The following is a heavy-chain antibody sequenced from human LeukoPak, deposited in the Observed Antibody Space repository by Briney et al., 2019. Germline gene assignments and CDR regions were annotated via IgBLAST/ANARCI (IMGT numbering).Heavy chain of an antibody. V-gene: IGHV4-34*01. J-gene: IGHJ1*01. CDR1: GGSFSGYY. CDR3: ARRLLGYCSGGSCYSGYFQH. Sequence: SETLSLTCAVYGGSFSGYYWSWIRQPPGKGLEWIGEINRSGNTNYNSSLKRRVTISVDTSKNQFSLKLSSVTAADTAMYYCARRLLGYCSGGSCYSGYFQHWGQGTLVTVSS. D-gene: IGHD2-15*01. CDR2: INRSGNT.